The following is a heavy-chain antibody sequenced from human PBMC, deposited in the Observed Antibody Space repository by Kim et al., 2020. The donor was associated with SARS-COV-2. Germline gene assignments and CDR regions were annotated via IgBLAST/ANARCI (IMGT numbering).Heavy chain of an antibody. D-gene: IGHD6-13*01. J-gene: IGHJ4*02. V-gene: IGHV4-59*01. Sequence: SETLSLTCTVSGGSISSYYWSWIRQPPGKGLEWIGYIYYSGSTNYNPSLKSRVTISVETSKNQFSLKLSSVTAADTAVYYCARDYGGSWYGGVIWGQGTLVTVSS. CDR2: IYYSGST. CDR3: ARDYGGSWYGGVI. CDR1: GGSISSYY.